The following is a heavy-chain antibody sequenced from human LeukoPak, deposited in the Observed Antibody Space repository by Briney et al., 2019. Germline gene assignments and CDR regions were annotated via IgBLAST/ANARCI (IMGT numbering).Heavy chain of an antibody. V-gene: IGHV4-59*01. CDR3: ARSRRYCSGGSCYSDWDFDL. J-gene: IGHJ2*01. D-gene: IGHD2-15*01. Sequence: SETLSLTCTVSGGSISSYYWSWIRQPPGKGLEWIGYIYSSGSTYYNPSLKSRLIMSVDTSKNQFSLKLSSVTAADTAVYYCARSRRYCSGGSCYSDWDFDLWGRGTLVAVS. CDR2: IYSSGST. CDR1: GGSISSYY.